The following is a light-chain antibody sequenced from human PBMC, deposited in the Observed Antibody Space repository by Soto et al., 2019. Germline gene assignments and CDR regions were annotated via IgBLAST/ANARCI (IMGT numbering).Light chain of an antibody. Sequence: EIVLTQSPGTLSLSPGEGATLSCRASQSVTSSYLAWYQQKPGQAPRLLIYGASSRAIDIPHRFSGSGSGTHFTLTITRLEPEDFAVYYCQQYGSSPRTFGQGTKVEIK. J-gene: IGKJ1*01. V-gene: IGKV3-20*01. CDR3: QQYGSSPRT. CDR1: QSVTSSY. CDR2: GAS.